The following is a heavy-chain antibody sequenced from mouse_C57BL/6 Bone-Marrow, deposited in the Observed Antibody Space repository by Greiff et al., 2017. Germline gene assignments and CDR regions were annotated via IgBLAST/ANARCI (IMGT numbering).Heavy chain of an antibody. CDR2: IWWDDDR. V-gene: IGHV8-8*01. CDR3: ARIKGDRDYAMDY. Sequence: QVTLKVSGPGILQPSQTLSLTCSFSGFSLSSSGMGVGWIRQPSGQGLEWLAHIWWDDDRRYNPALKSRLTISKDTSHSQVFLKMASMDTADNATYYCARIKGDRDYAMDYWGQGTSVTVSS. J-gene: IGHJ4*01. D-gene: IGHD3-3*01. CDR1: GFSLSSSGMG.